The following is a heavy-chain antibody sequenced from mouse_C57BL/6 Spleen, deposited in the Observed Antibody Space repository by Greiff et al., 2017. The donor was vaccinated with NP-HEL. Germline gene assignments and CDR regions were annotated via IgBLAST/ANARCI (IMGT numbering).Heavy chain of an antibody. CDR2: ISDGGSYT. D-gene: IGHD2-4*01. CDR1: GFTFSSYA. Sequence: EVQLVESGGGLVKPGGSLKLSCAASGFTFSSYAMSWVRQTPEKRLEWVATISDGGSYTYYPDNVKGRFTISRDNAKNNLYLQMSHLKSEDTAMYYCARDGDYDYFDYWGQGTTLTVSS. J-gene: IGHJ2*01. V-gene: IGHV5-4*01. CDR3: ARDGDYDYFDY.